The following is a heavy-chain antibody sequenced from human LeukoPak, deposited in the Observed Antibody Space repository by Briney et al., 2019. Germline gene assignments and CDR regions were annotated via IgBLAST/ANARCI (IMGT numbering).Heavy chain of an antibody. CDR1: GFTFSYAW. D-gene: IGHD4-17*01. Sequence: PGGSLRLSCAASGFTFSYAWMSWVRQAPGKGLQWIGRIKSKTAGGTADYAAPVKGRFTISRDDAKNTLYLQMNSLKTEDTAVYYCAAQGGSGDLRYWGQGTLVTVSS. J-gene: IGHJ4*02. V-gene: IGHV3-15*01. CDR3: AAQGGSGDLRY. CDR2: IKSKTAGGTA.